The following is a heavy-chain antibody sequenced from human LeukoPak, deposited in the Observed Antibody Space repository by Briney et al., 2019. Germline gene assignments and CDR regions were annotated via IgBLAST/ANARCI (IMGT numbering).Heavy chain of an antibody. CDR2: IRQDGDTK. CDR1: GFPFNAYW. Sequence: GGSLRLSCAAPGFPFNAYWMTWVRQAPGKGLEWVANIRQDGDTKYVDSVKGRFTISRDNAMNSLYLQMNSLRAEDTAIYYCARSLPYGTTWYGRSDFWGQGTLVTVSS. V-gene: IGHV3-7*03. J-gene: IGHJ4*02. D-gene: IGHD6-13*01. CDR3: ARSLPYGTTWYGRSDF.